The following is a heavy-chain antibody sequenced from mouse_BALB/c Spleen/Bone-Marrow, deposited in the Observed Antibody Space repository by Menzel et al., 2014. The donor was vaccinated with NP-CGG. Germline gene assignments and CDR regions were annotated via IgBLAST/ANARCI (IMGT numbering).Heavy chain of an antibody. CDR3: TRGEDY. CDR1: GFNIKDTF. V-gene: IGHV14-3*02. J-gene: IGHJ2*01. CDR2: IDPANGNT. Sequence: VHVKQSGAELVKPGASVKLSCTGSGFNIKDTFMHWVKQRPEQGLEWIGRIDPANGNTKYDPKFQGKATITADTSPNTAYLQLTRLTSEDTAVYYCTRGEDYWGQGTTLAVSS.